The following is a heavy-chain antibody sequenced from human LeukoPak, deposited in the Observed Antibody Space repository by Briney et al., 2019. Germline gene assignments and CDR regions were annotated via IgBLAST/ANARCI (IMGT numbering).Heavy chain of an antibody. CDR3: ARLMYYDILTGYSPGSDYMDV. Sequence: ASVKVSCKASGYTFTGYYMHWVRQAPGQGLEWMGWINPNSGGTNYAQKFQGRVTMTRDTSISTAYMELSRLRSDDTAVYYCARLMYYDILTGYSPGSDYMDVWGKGTTVTVSS. CDR1: GYTFTGYY. J-gene: IGHJ6*03. D-gene: IGHD3-9*01. CDR2: INPNSGGT. V-gene: IGHV1-2*02.